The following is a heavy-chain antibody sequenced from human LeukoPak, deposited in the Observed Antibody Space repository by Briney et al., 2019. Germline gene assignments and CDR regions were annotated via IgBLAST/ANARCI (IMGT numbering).Heavy chain of an antibody. CDR1: GYTFTSYG. J-gene: IGHJ4*02. V-gene: IGHV1-18*01. D-gene: IGHD2-2*01. CDR3: ARIHPHQKNGDY. CDR2: ISAYNGNT. Sequence: ASVKVSCKASGYTFTSYGISWVRQAPGQGLEWMGWISAYNGNTNYAQKLQGRVTMTTDTSTSTTYMELRSLRSDDTAVYYCARIHPHQKNGDYWGQGTLVTVSS.